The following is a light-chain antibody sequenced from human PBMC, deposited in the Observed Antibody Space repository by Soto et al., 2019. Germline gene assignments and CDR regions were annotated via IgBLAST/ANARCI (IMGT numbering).Light chain of an antibody. CDR3: QQSYRSPRT. V-gene: IGKV1-39*01. CDR1: QSISSY. J-gene: IGKJ4*01. Sequence: DIKMTQSPSTLSASVGERVTVSCRASQSISSYLDWYQQRPGKAPKLLIYAASSWESGIPSRFSGSGSGTDFTLTISSLQSEDFAMYYCQQSYRSPRTFGGGTKVDIK. CDR2: AAS.